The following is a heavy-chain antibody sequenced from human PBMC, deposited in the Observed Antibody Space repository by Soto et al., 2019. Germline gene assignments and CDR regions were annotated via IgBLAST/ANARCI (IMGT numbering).Heavy chain of an antibody. CDR1: GFTFSSYA. V-gene: IGHV3-30-3*01. J-gene: IGHJ4*02. Sequence: QVQLVESGGGVVQPGRSLRLSCAASGFTFSSYAMHWVRQAPGKGLEWVAVISYDGSNKYYADSVKGRFTISRDNSKNTLYLQLNSLRAEDTAVYYCARDHWGGYTYDYWGQGTLVTVSS. CDR2: ISYDGSNK. CDR3: ARDHWGGYTYDY. D-gene: IGHD3-3*01.